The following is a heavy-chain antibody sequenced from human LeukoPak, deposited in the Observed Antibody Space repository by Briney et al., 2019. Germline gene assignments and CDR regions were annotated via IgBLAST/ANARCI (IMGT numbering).Heavy chain of an antibody. V-gene: IGHV1-69*06. CDR1: GGTFSSYA. CDR3: ARMFPRGYSHGHFDY. Sequence: ASVKVSCKASGGTFSSYAISWVRQAPGQGLEWMGGVIPIFGTANYAQKFQGRVTITADKSTSTAYMELSSLRSEDTAVYYCARMFPRGYSHGHFDYWGQGTLVTVSS. CDR2: VIPIFGTA. D-gene: IGHD5-18*01. J-gene: IGHJ4*02.